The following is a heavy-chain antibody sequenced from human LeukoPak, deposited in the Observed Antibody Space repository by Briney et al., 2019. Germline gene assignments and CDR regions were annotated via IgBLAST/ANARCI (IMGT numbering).Heavy chain of an antibody. CDR1: GFTFSSYW. CDR3: ARDDCSSISCYHNWFDP. Sequence: GGSLRLSCAASGFTFSSYWMSWVRQAPGKGLEWVANIKQDGSEKYYVDSVQGRFTISRDNAKNSLYLQMNSLRAEDTAVYYCARDDCSSISCYHNWFDPWGQGTLVTVSS. D-gene: IGHD2-2*01. J-gene: IGHJ5*02. V-gene: IGHV3-7*01. CDR2: IKQDGSEK.